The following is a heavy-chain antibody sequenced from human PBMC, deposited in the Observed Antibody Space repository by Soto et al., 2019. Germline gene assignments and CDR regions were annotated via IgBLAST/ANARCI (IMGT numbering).Heavy chain of an antibody. J-gene: IGHJ5*02. CDR2: IGTQHDT. Sequence: EVQLVESGGGLVQPGGSLRLSCAASGFTFSAYDMHWVRQATGKGLEWVSAIGTQHDTYYPDSVKGRFTISRENAKTSLYLQMNRLRAGDTAVYYCARQASYWHGGGGWIDPWGQGTLVTVSS. V-gene: IGHV3-13*01. CDR1: GFTFSAYD. CDR3: ARQASYWHGGGGWIDP. D-gene: IGHD2-8*02.